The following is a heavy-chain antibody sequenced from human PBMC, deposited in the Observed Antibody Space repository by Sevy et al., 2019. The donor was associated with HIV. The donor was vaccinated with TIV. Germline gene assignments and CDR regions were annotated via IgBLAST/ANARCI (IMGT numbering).Heavy chain of an antibody. J-gene: IGHJ5*01. Sequence: GGSLRLSCSASGFTFRSFSMHCVRQAPGKGLEWVAAIWYDGRTKQYADSVKGRFTISRDNSKSMLNLEMNSLRAEDTTLYFCARDSARLIIPTAGFDSWGQGTTVPVSS. V-gene: IGHV3-33*01. D-gene: IGHD1-1*01. CDR1: GFTFRSFS. CDR2: IWYDGRTK. CDR3: ARDSARLIIPTAGFDS.